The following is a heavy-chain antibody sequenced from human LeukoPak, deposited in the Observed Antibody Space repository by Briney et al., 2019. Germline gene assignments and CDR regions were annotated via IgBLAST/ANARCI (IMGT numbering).Heavy chain of an antibody. CDR3: ARAGLYDSSGYYGGY. J-gene: IGHJ4*02. CDR2: ISAYNGNT. CDR1: GYTFTSYG. Sequence: VASVKVSCKASGYTFTSYGISWVRQAPGQGLEWMGWISAYNGNTNYAQKLQGRVTMTTDTSTSTAYMELRSLRSDDTAVYYCARAGLYDSSGYYGGYWGQGTLVTVSS. D-gene: IGHD3-22*01. V-gene: IGHV1-18*01.